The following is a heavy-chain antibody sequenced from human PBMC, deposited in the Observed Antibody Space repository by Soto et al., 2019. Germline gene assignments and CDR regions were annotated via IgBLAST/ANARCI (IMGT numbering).Heavy chain of an antibody. D-gene: IGHD3-10*01. J-gene: IGHJ4*02. CDR1: AFNFGSYG. CDR2: ISYDGNTI. V-gene: IGHV3-30*18. Sequence: VGSRRLSCAASAFNFGSYGMHWVSQAPGKGLEWVAFISYDGNTIHYSDSVRGRFTISRDNSKNTLYLEMNSLRAEDTAVYYCAKNSRVWLGESIDHFDYWGQGTLVTVSS. CDR3: AKNSRVWLGESIDHFDY.